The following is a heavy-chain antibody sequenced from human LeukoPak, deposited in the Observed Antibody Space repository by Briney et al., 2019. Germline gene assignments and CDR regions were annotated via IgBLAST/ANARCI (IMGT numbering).Heavy chain of an antibody. CDR1: GGSISSYY. Sequence: SETLSLTCTVSGGSISSYYWGWIRQPAGKGLEWIGRIYTSGSTNYNPSLKSRVTMSVDTSKNQFSLKLSSVTAADTAVYYCARGAAAGTSDAFDIWGQGTMVTVSS. V-gene: IGHV4-4*07. D-gene: IGHD6-13*01. CDR3: ARGAAAGTSDAFDI. CDR2: IYTSGST. J-gene: IGHJ3*02.